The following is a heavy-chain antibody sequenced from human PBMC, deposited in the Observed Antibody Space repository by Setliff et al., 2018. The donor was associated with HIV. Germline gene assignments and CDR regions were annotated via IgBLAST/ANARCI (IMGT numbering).Heavy chain of an antibody. J-gene: IGHJ4*02. CDR2: ISGLTGEV. CDR1: GYDFSSYS. D-gene: IGHD2-21*02. Sequence: ASVKVSCKASGYDFSSYSMMWVRQAPGQGLEWRGWISGLTGEVRLAKEFQGRVTLTTSAFTAYMELKRLRSEDRGVYYCARGGLGFLDWCLPDSWGQGTMVTVSS. CDR3: ARGGLGFLDWCLPDS. V-gene: IGHV1-18*04.